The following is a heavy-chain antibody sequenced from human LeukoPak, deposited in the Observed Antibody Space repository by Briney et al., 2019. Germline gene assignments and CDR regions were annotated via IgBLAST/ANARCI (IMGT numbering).Heavy chain of an antibody. J-gene: IGHJ4*02. D-gene: IGHD6-19*01. V-gene: IGHV4-31*03. CDR2: IYYSGST. CDR1: GGSISSGGYY. Sequence: SETLSLTCTVSGGSISSGGYYWSRIRQHPGKGLEWIGYIYYSGSTYYNPSLKSRVTISVDTSKNQFSLKLSSVTAADTAVYYCARGWSSGWYSTGYYFDYWGQGTLVTVSS. CDR3: ARGWSSGWYSTGYYFDY.